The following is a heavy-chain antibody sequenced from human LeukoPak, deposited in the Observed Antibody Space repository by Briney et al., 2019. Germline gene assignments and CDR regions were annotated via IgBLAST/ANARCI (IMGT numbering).Heavy chain of an antibody. Sequence: RAGGSLRLSCAASGFTFSSYEMNWVRQAPGKGLEWVSYISSSGSTIYYADSVKGRFTISRDNAKNSLYLQMNSLRAEDTAVYYCARVSYYDFWSGYSLDYWGQGTLVTVSS. V-gene: IGHV3-48*03. J-gene: IGHJ4*02. CDR2: ISSSGSTI. D-gene: IGHD3-3*01. CDR1: GFTFSSYE. CDR3: ARVSYYDFWSGYSLDY.